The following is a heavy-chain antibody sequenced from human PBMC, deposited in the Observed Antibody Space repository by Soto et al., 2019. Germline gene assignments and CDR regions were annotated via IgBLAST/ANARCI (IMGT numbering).Heavy chain of an antibody. CDR2: IDPSDSYT. CDR1: GYSFTSYW. V-gene: IGHV5-10-1*01. D-gene: IGHD2-2*01. Sequence: GESLKISCKGSGYSFTSYWISWVRQMPGKGLEWMGRIDPSDSYTNYSPSFQGHVTISADKSISTAYLQWSSLKASDTAMYYCARQEVVVVPAARYYFDYWGQGTLVTV. J-gene: IGHJ4*02. CDR3: ARQEVVVVPAARYYFDY.